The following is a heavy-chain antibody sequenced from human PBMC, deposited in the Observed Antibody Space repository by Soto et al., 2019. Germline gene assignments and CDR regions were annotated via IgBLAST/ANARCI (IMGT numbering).Heavy chain of an antibody. CDR1: GFMFSSYV. CDR2: VSGSGSRT. CDR3: AVWTTVTDAPY. D-gene: IGHD4-17*01. V-gene: IGHV3-23*01. J-gene: IGHJ4*02. Sequence: EVQLLESGGGLVQPGGSLRLSCAASGFMFSSYVMSWVRQAPGKGLEWVSGVSGSGSRTYYADSVKGRFSISRDNSRKTLYLQLISLRADDAAVYYCAVWTTVTDAPYWGQGTLVPVP.